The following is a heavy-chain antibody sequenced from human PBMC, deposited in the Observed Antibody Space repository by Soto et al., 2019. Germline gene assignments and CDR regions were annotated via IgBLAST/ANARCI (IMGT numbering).Heavy chain of an antibody. CDR2: ISYDGSNK. J-gene: IGHJ6*02. D-gene: IGHD4-17*01. CDR3: ARDHPYGDYESYYYYGMDV. Sequence: GGSLRLSCAASGFTFSSYAMHWVRQAPGKGLEWVAVISYDGSNKYYADSVKGRFTISRDNSKNTLYLQMNSLRAEDTAVYYCARDHPYGDYESYYYYGMDVWGQGTTVTVSS. V-gene: IGHV3-30-3*01. CDR1: GFTFSSYA.